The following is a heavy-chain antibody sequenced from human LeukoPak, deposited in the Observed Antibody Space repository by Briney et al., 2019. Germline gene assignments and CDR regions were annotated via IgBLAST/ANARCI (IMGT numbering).Heavy chain of an antibody. J-gene: IGHJ5*02. CDR2: IYYSGST. CDR1: GGSISSYY. V-gene: IGHV4-59*12. D-gene: IGHD6-13*01. CDR3: ARESYSSSWYHRGNWFDP. Sequence: SETLSLTCTVSGGSISSYYWSWIRQPPGKGLEWIGYIYYSGSTNYNPSLKSRVTISVDTSKNQFSLKLSSVTAADTAVYYCARESYSSSWYHRGNWFDPWGQGTLVTVSS.